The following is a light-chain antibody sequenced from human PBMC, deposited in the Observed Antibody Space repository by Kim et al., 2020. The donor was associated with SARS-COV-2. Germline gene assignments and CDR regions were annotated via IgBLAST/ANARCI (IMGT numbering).Light chain of an antibody. CDR3: QQYNNWPPLT. CDR1: QSVSSN. J-gene: IGKJ4*01. CDR2: GAS. Sequence: SPGERATRSCRASQSVSSNLAWYQQKPGQAPRLLIYGASTRATGIPARFSGSGSGTEFTLTISSLQSEDFAVYYCQQYNNWPPLTFGGGTKVDTK. V-gene: IGKV3-15*01.